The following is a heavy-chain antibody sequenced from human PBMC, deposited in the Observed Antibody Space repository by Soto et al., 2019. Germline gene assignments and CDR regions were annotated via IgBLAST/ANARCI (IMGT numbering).Heavy chain of an antibody. CDR1: GFTFSGSN. CDR2: IRTKPNSYAT. Sequence: EVQLVESGGALVQPGGSLKLSCAASGFTFSGSNIHWVRQPSGKGLEWLGRIRTKPNSYATAYTESLKGRFTISRDESENTAYLQMNSLKTEDTAVYYCTRAVDSSGYYYPDYWGQGTRVTVSS. J-gene: IGHJ4*02. D-gene: IGHD3-22*01. V-gene: IGHV3-73*01. CDR3: TRAVDSSGYYYPDY.